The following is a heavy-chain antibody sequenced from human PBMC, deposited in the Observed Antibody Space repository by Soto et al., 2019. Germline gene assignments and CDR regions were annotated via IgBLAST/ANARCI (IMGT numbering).Heavy chain of an antibody. CDR3: ARSYSSGWEFDY. J-gene: IGHJ4*02. CDR2: ISSTGRTI. D-gene: IGHD6-19*01. V-gene: IGHV3-11*01. CDR1: GFTFSNYY. Sequence: PGGSLRLSCGASGFTFSNYYMSWIRQAPGKWLEWVSYISSTGRTIYYADSVKGRFTVSRDNAQNSLSLKLNSLRVEDTAVYYCARSYSSGWEFDYWGQGTQVTVSS.